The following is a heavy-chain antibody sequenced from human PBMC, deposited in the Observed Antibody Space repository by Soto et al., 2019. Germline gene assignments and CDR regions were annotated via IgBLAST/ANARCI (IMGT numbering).Heavy chain of an antibody. D-gene: IGHD2-2*01. Sequence: PSETLSLTCAVSGGSISSSNWWTWVRQPPGEGLHWIGEIYHDGSTNSNSSLKSRATISVDKSKNQFSLNLTSVTAADTAVYYCARGSVVVLPAAMDLDYWGQGILVTVSS. CDR1: GGSISSSNW. CDR2: IYHDGST. CDR3: ARGSVVVLPAAMDLDY. V-gene: IGHV4-4*02. J-gene: IGHJ4*02.